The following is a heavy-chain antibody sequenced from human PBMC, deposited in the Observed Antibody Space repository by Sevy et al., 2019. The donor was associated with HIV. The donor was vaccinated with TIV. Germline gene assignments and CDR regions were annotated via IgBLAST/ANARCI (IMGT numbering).Heavy chain of an antibody. CDR2: SRKKANSYST. V-gene: IGHV3-72*01. D-gene: IGHD6-13*01. CDR1: GFTFSDHY. J-gene: IGHJ4*02. Sequence: EGSLRLSCAASGFTFSDHYMDWVRQAPGKGLEWVGRSRKKANSYSTEYAASVKGRFTISRDDSKNSLYLHMNSLKTEYTAVYYCVRLSYTSSWNFDYWGQGTLVTVSS. CDR3: VRLSYTSSWNFDY.